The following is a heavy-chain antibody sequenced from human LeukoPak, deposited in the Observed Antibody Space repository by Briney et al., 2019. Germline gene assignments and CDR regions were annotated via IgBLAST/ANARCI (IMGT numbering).Heavy chain of an antibody. D-gene: IGHD1-26*01. CDR1: GFTFSSYG. J-gene: IGHJ4*02. V-gene: IGHV3-33*01. CDR2: IWYDGSNK. Sequence: GGSLRLSCAASGFTFSSYGMHWVRQAPGKGLEWVAVIWYDGSNKYYADSVKGRFTISRDNSKNTLYLQMNSLSAEDTAVYYCARWSPQSYGKYYLDSWGQGTLVTVSS. CDR3: ARWSPQSYGKYYLDS.